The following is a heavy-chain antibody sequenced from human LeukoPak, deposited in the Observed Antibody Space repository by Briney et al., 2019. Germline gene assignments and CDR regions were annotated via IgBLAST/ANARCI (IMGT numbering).Heavy chain of an antibody. D-gene: IGHD5-12*01. CDR2: ISSSSSTI. J-gene: IGHJ6*02. CDR1: GFTFSSYS. CDR3: ARDKWKGIVATITTYYGMDV. Sequence: GGSLRLSCAASGFTFSSYSMNWVRQAPGKGLEWVSYISSSSSTIYYADSVKGRFTISRDNAKNSLYLQMNSLRAEDTAVYYCARDKWKGIVATITTYYGMDVWGQGTTVTVSS. V-gene: IGHV3-48*04.